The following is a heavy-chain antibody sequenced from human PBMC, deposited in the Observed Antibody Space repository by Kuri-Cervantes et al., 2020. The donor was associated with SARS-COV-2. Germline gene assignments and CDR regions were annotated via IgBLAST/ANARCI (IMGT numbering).Heavy chain of an antibody. Sequence: SETLSLTCTVSGGPISSSSYYWGWIRQPPGKGLEWIGSIYYSGSTYYNPSLKSRVTISVDTSKNQFSLKLSSVTAADTAVYYCAPQSRYSSSPNWFDPWGQGTLVTVSS. D-gene: IGHD6-13*01. CDR2: IYYSGST. CDR1: GGPISSSSYY. CDR3: APQSRYSSSPNWFDP. J-gene: IGHJ5*02. V-gene: IGHV4-39*01.